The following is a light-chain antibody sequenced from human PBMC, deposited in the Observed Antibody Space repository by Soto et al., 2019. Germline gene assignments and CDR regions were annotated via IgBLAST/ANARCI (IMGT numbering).Light chain of an antibody. CDR3: LQHGTPPHT. CDR2: GAS. J-gene: IGKJ2*01. Sequence: EIVLTQSPGTLSLSPGERATLSCRASQSVSSTHFAWHQQKPGQAPRLLIYGASNRATGIPDRFSGSGSGTDFILTISRLEPEDFAAYYCLQHGTPPHTFGQGTKLEIK. CDR1: QSVSSTH. V-gene: IGKV3-20*01.